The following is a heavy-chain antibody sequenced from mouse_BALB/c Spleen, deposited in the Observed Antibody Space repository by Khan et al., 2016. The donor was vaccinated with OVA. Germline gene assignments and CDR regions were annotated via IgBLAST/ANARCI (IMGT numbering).Heavy chain of an antibody. V-gene: IGHV3-2*02. CDR2: ISYSGST. Sequence: EVQLVETGPGLVKPSQSLSLTCTVTGYSITSGYGWNWIRQFPGNKLEWMGYISYSGSTNYNPSLKSRISITRDTSKNQFFLQLNSVTSEDTATYYCDRTARIKYWGQGTTLTVSS. D-gene: IGHD1-2*01. CDR1: GYSITSGYG. J-gene: IGHJ2*01. CDR3: DRTARIKY.